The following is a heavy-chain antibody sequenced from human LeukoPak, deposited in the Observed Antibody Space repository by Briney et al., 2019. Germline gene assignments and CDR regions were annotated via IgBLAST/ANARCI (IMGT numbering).Heavy chain of an antibody. V-gene: IGHV6-1*01. CDR2: TYYRSKWYN. D-gene: IGHD1-26*01. J-gene: IGHJ4*02. CDR1: GDSVSSNSAG. CDR3: AKGGGSPDY. Sequence: RSQTLSLTCAISGDSVSSNSAGWSWIRQSPSRGLEWLGRTYYRSKWYNDYAVSVKGRITINPDTSKNQFSLQLNSATPEDTAVYYCAKGGGSPDYWGRGTLVTVSS.